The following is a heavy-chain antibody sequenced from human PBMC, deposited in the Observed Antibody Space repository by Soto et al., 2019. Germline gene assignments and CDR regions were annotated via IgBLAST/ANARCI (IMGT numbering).Heavy chain of an antibody. V-gene: IGHV4-38-2*02. J-gene: IGHJ5*02. CDR2: VHYSGNT. CDR3: ERQDRVVAEGRWFDP. D-gene: IGHD2-15*01. Sequence: SETLSLTCTVSGYSISSGYHWAWIRQPPGKGLEWLGSVHYSGNTYYNPSLKSRLTISVDKSKNQFSLNLSSVTAADTAVYYCERQDRVVAEGRWFDPWGQGTLVTVS. CDR1: GYSISSGYH.